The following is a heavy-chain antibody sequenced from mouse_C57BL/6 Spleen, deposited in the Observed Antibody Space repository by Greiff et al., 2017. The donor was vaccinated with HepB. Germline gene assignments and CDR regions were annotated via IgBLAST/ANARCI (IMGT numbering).Heavy chain of an antibody. V-gene: IGHV5-4*03. CDR2: ISDGSSYT. CDR1: GFTFSSYA. CDR3: ARGSLYGNYAYYFDY. Sequence: EVMLVESGGGLVKPGGSLKLSCAASGFTFSSYAMSWVRQTPEKRLEWVATISDGSSYTYYPDNVKGRFTISRDNAKNNLYLQMSHLKSEDTAMYYCARGSLYGNYAYYFDYWGQGTTLTVSS. D-gene: IGHD2-1*01. J-gene: IGHJ2*01.